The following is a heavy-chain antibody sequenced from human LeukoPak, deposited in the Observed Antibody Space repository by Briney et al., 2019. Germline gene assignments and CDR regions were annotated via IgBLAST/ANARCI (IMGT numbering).Heavy chain of an antibody. V-gene: IGHV4-38-2*02. Sequence: SETLSLTCTVSGYSINSGYYWGWIRQPPGKGLEWIGNIYRTGSAYYTPSLKSRVTISVDTSKNQFSLKLTSVTAADTAVYYCARGYYYDSSGYYHFDYWGQGTLVTVSP. D-gene: IGHD3-22*01. J-gene: IGHJ4*02. CDR1: GYSINSGYY. CDR2: IYRTGSA. CDR3: ARGYYYDSSGYYHFDY.